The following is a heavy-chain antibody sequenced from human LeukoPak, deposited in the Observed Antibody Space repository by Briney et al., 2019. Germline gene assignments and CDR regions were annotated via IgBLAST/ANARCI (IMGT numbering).Heavy chain of an antibody. V-gene: IGHV1-18*01. CDR2: ISAYNGNT. Sequence: ASVKVSRKASGYTFTSYGISWVRQAPGQGLEWMGWISAYNGNTNYAQKLQGRVTMTTDTSTSTAYMELRSLRSDDTAVYYCARDLEWGYCSSTSCYTGFDPWGQGTLVTVSS. CDR3: ARDLEWGYCSSTSCYTGFDP. D-gene: IGHD2-2*02. J-gene: IGHJ5*02. CDR1: GYTFTSYG.